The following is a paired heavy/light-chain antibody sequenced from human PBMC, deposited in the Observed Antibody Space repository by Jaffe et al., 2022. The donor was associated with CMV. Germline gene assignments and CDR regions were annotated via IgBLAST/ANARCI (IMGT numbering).Light chain of an antibody. CDR1: QSVGSN. V-gene: IGKV3-15*01. CDR3: QQYNNWPLT. CDR2: RAS. J-gene: IGKJ4*01. Sequence: EIVMTQSPATLSVSPGERGTLSCRASQSVGSNLAWYQQKPGQAPSLLIYRASTRATGIPARFSGSGSGTEFTLTISSLQSEDFAVYYCQQYNNWPLTFGGGTKVELK.
Heavy chain of an antibody. J-gene: IGHJ4*02. CDR2: ISGYGGTT. CDR1: GFTFSSYA. Sequence: EVQLVESGGGLVQPGGSLRLSCAASGFTFSSYAMSWVRQAPGKGLEWVSSISGYGGTTHYADSVKGRFTISRDNSKNTLYLQMNSLRAEDTAVYYCATDLCSYGCLDYWGQGTLVTVSS. CDR3: ATDLCSYGCLDY. V-gene: IGHV3-23*04. D-gene: IGHD3-16*01.